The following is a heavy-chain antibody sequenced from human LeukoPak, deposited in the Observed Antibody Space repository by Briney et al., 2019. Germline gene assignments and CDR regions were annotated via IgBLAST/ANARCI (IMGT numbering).Heavy chain of an antibody. D-gene: IGHD6-13*01. V-gene: IGHV3-33*01. J-gene: IGHJ2*01. CDR3: ARAVSSSRWYFDL. CDR2: IWYDGSNK. CDR1: GFTFSSYG. Sequence: GRSLRLSCAASGFTFSSYGMHWVRQAPGKGLEWVAVIWYDGSNKYYADSVKGRFTISRDNYKNTLYLQMNSLRAEDTAVYYCARAVSSSRWYFDLWGRGTLVTVSS.